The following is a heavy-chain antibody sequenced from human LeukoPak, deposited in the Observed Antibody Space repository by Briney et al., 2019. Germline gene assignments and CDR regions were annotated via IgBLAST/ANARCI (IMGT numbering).Heavy chain of an antibody. CDR2: VNGSGGST. CDR3: AKSLYGGCDY. Sequence: GGSLRLSCAASGFSFSTYAMSWVRQAPGKGLEWVSGVNGSGGSTSYADSVKGRFTIFRDNSKNTVYLQMNSLRVEDTAVYYCAKSLYGGCDYWGQGTVVTVSS. J-gene: IGHJ4*02. V-gene: IGHV3-23*01. D-gene: IGHD3-16*02. CDR1: GFSFSTYA.